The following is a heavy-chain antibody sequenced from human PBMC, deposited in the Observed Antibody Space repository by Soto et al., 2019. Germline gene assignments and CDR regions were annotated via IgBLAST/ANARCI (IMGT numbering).Heavy chain of an antibody. CDR3: ACLVSRDGYNYLDY. J-gene: IGHJ4*02. CDR1: GYTFTSYA. Sequence: ASVKVSCKASGYTFTSYAMHWVRQAPGQRLEWMGWINAGNGNTKYSQKFQGRVTITRDTSASTAYMELSSLRSEDTAVYYCACLVSRDGYNYLDYWGQGTLVTVPQ. V-gene: IGHV1-3*01. CDR2: INAGNGNT. D-gene: IGHD3-9*01.